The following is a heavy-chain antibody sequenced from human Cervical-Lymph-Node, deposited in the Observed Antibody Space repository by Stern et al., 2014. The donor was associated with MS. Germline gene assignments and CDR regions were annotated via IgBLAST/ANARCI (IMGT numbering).Heavy chain of an antibody. CDR1: GFTFSRNG. Sequence: QVQLVESGGGVVQPGRSLRLSCAASGFTFSRNGMPWVRQAPGKGLEGVAVIWYDGSNENYVDSVKGRFTISRDNSKNTLYLQMNSLRVEDTAVYYCVAYASGDNINHWGQGTLVTVSS. CDR2: IWYDGSNE. D-gene: IGHD6-19*01. V-gene: IGHV3-33*01. CDR3: VAYASGDNINH. J-gene: IGHJ5*02.